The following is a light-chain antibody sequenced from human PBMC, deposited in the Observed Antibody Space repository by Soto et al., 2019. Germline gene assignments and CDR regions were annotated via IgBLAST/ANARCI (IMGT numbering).Light chain of an antibody. CDR3: QQYNNWPAIN. CDR2: GVS. V-gene: IGKV3D-15*01. CDR1: HSVSTN. J-gene: IGKJ5*01. Sequence: EVVMTQSPATRSVCPGEIATLSCRASHSVSTNLAWYQQKPGQAPRLLIYGVSTRATGIPARFSGSGSGTEFTLTISSLQSEDFAVYYCQQYNNWPAINFGQGTRLEIK.